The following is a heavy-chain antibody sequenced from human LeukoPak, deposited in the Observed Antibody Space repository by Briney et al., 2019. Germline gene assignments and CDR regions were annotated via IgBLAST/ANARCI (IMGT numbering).Heavy chain of an antibody. CDR2: ISSSSSSTM. CDR3: AREGAYCGGDCSDDAFDI. J-gene: IGHJ3*02. D-gene: IGHD2-21*02. V-gene: IGHV3-48*04. CDR1: GFTFSSYS. Sequence: GGSLRLSCAASGFTFSSYSMNWVRQAPGKGLEWVSYISSSSSSTMYYADSVKGRFTISRDNAKNSLYLQMNSLRAEDTAVYYCAREGAYCGGDCSDDAFDIWGQGTMVTVSS.